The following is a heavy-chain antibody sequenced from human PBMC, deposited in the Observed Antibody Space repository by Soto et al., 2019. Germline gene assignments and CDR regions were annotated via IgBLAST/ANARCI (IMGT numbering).Heavy chain of an antibody. CDR3: AKIYSGYDLFGKAYCAGDCYSPFDY. J-gene: IGHJ4*02. V-gene: IGHV1-2*02. CDR1: WYTFTGYY. Sequence: ASVKVSCKASWYTFTGYYMHWVRQAPEQGLEWMGCINPNSGGTNYAQKFQGRVTMTRDTSISTAYMELSRLRSDDTAVYYCAKIYSGYDLFGKAYCAGDCYSPFDYWGQGTLVTVSS. D-gene: IGHD2-21*02. CDR2: INPNSGGT.